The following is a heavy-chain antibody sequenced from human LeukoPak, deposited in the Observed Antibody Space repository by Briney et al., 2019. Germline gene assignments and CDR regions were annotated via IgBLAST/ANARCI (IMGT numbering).Heavy chain of an antibody. Sequence: ASVKVSCKPSGYRFTNFYIHWVRQAPGQGLEYMGRINTHNGATVYVQKFQGRLSMTSDTSLSAAYMELRNLRSEDTAIYYCARDHDYEGLKGNYWGRGTMVIV. V-gene: IGHV1-2*06. CDR1: GYRFTNFY. D-gene: IGHD1-7*01. J-gene: IGHJ1*01. CDR3: ARDHDYEGLKGNY. CDR2: INTHNGAT.